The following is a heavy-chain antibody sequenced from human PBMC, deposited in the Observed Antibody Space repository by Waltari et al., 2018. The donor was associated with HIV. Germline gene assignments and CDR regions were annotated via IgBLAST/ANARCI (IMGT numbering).Heavy chain of an antibody. Sequence: QLIQSTSALKRPGASVTISCQVSGYPLSDLSMQWVRQGRGQRLEWMGGFDPQNGKPVYSQRFWGRVSLAEDTSEDTAFLELTRLTSDDTAVYFCVTLYNESPLYSNFWGQGTLVTV. J-gene: IGHJ1*01. V-gene: IGHV1-24*01. D-gene: IGHD2-15*01. CDR2: FDPQNGKP. CDR1: GYPLSDLS. CDR3: VTLYNESPLYSNF.